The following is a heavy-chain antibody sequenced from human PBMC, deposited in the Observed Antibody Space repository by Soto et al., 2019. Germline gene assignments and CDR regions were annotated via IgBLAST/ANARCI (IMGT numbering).Heavy chain of an antibody. J-gene: IGHJ6*02. CDR3: ARDLYGSGSFYGMDV. D-gene: IGHD3-10*01. CDR2: IYHSGST. Sequence: SETLSLTCAVSGGSISSSNWWSWVRQPPGKGLEWIGEIYHSGSTNYNPSLKSRVTISVDKSKDQFSLKLSSVTAADTAVYYCARDLYGSGSFYGMDVWGQGTTVTVSS. V-gene: IGHV4-4*02. CDR1: GGSISSSNW.